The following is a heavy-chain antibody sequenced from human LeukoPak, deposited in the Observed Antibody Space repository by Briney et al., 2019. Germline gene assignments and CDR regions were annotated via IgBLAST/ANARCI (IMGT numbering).Heavy chain of an antibody. V-gene: IGHV1-46*01. CDR2: INPSGGST. CDR3: ARDKQKGGWFDL. J-gene: IGHJ5*02. CDR1: GYTFTSYY. Sequence: ASVKVSCKASGYTFTSYYMHWVRQAPGQGLEWMGIINPSGGSTSYAQKFQGTVTMTRDTSLSTAYMDLSRLRSDDTAVYYCARDKQKGGWFDLWGQGTLVTVSS. D-gene: IGHD2-15*01.